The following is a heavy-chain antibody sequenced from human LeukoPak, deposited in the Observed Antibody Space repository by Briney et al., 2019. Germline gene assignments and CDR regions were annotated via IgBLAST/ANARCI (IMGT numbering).Heavy chain of an antibody. CDR3: TRDFGDYKGDY. CDR2: IRSKAYGGTT. V-gene: IGHV3-49*04. D-gene: IGHD4-17*01. J-gene: IGHJ4*02. Sequence: GRSLRLSCSASGFTFGDYAVIWVRQAPGKGLDWVGFIRSKAYGGTTEYAASVSGRFTISRGDSKSIAYLQMNSLKIEDTAVYYCTRDFGDYKGDYWGQGTLVTVSS. CDR1: GFTFGDYA.